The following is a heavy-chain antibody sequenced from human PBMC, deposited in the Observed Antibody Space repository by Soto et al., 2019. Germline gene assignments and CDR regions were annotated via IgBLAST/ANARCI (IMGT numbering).Heavy chain of an antibody. Sequence: QVQLVQSGTEVKRPGDSVKVSCKASGYTFTGYYVHWVRQAPGQGLEWMGGINPNSGDTYLAQRFQGRVTMNRDTTLGKAYMELRGLTSDDPAEYYCAKGGSIVAAGTRVYLYNAMDVWGQGTTVTVSS. J-gene: IGHJ6*02. D-gene: IGHD6-13*01. V-gene: IGHV1-2*02. CDR2: INPNSGDT. CDR3: AKGGSIVAAGTRVYLYNAMDV. CDR1: GYTFTGYY.